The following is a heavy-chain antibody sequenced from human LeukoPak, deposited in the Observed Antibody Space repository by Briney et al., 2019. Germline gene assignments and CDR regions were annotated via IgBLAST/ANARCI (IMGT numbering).Heavy chain of an antibody. CDR2: IYYSGST. CDR3: ARNTYGDYVSGYFDY. V-gene: IGHV4-59*01. Sequence: PSETLSLTCTVSGGSISSYYWSWIRLPPGKGLEWIGYIYYSGSTNYNPSLKSRVTISVDTSKNQFSLKLSSVTAADTAVYYCARNTYGDYVSGYFDYWGQGTLVTVSS. D-gene: IGHD4-17*01. CDR1: GGSISSYY. J-gene: IGHJ4*02.